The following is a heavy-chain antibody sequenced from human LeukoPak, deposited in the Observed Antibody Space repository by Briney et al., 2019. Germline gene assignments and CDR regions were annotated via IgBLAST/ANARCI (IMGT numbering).Heavy chain of an antibody. J-gene: IGHJ4*02. Sequence: GGSLRLSCAVSGLTFSNYGMHWVRQAPGKGLEWVGVISFDGSDKYYGDSVKGRFTISRDNSKNYLYLQMNSLRAEDTALYYCAKGTSSWHEFDSWGQGTLVTVSS. CDR2: ISFDGSDK. D-gene: IGHD6-13*01. V-gene: IGHV3-30*18. CDR1: GLTFSNYG. CDR3: AKGTSSWHEFDS.